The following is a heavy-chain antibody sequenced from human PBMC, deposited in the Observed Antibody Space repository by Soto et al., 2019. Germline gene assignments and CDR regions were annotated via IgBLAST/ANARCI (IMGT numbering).Heavy chain of an antibody. CDR1: GGSFSSSSYY. CDR3: ASQNDCYHGMDV. V-gene: IGHV4-39*01. J-gene: IGHJ6*02. Sequence: PSETLSLTCTVSGGSFSSSSYYWGRIRQRPGKGLEWIGSIYYSGSNYYNPSLKSRVTISVDTSKNQFSLKLSSVTAAATAVYYCASQNDCYHGMDVWGQGTTVTVSS. CDR2: IYYSGSN.